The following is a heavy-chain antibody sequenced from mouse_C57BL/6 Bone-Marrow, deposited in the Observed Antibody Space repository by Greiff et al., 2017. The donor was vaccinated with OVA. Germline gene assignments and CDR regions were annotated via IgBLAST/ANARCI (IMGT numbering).Heavy chain of an antibody. D-gene: IGHD1-1*01. CDR1: GYTFTSYW. CDR2: IDPSDSYT. V-gene: IGHV1-69*01. Sequence: VQLQQSGAELVMPGASVKLSCKASGYTFTSYWMHWVKQRPGQGLEWIGEIDPSDSYTNYNQKFKGKSTLTVDKSSSTAYMQLSSLTSEDSAVYYCGAYYYGSSYCWYFDVWGTGTTVTVSS. J-gene: IGHJ1*03. CDR3: GAYYYGSSYCWYFDV.